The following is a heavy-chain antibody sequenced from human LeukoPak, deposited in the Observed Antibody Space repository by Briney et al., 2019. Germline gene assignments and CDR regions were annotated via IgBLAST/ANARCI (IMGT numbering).Heavy chain of an antibody. J-gene: IGHJ4*02. CDR3: ARAPYDSSGRKTYFFDY. Sequence: ASVKVSSKASGYTFTSYGITWVRQAPGQGLEWMGWINAYNGYTVYAQKPQDRVTMTTDTSTTTAYMELRSLRSDDTAVYYCARAPYDSSGRKTYFFDYWGQGTLVTVSS. V-gene: IGHV1-18*01. D-gene: IGHD3-22*01. CDR2: INAYNGYT. CDR1: GYTFTSYG.